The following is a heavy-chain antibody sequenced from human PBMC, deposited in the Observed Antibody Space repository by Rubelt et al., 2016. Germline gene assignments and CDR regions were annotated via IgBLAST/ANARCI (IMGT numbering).Heavy chain of an antibody. V-gene: IGHV4-39*07. Sequence: QLQLQESGPGLVKPSETLSLTCTVSGGSISSSSYYWGWIRQPPGKGLEWIGSIYYSGSTYYNPSLRSGGIIVVDTSKNTCSRRLGPFPAADTAVYYCARASSSWPYYYYGMDVWGQGTTVTVSS. CDR1: GGSISSSSYY. D-gene: IGHD6-13*01. J-gene: IGHJ6*02. CDR3: ARASSSWPYYYYGMDV. CDR2: IYYSGST.